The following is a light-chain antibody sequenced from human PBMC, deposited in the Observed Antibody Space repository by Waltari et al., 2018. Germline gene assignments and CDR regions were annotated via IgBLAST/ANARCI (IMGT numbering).Light chain of an antibody. CDR2: DAS. CDR3: QQYGSWPLT. CDR1: QSLSNY. Sequence: TVMTQYPANLSVSPGQRATLSCRASQSLSNYLAWYQQKPGQAPRLLIYDASTRATGIPARVSVSGSETEFTLAISSLQSEDIAVYYCQQYGSWPLTFGGGTKVEFK. V-gene: IGKV3-15*01. J-gene: IGKJ4*01.